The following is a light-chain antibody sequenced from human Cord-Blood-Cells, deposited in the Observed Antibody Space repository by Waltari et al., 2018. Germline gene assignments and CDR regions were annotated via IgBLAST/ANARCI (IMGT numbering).Light chain of an antibody. CDR1: QSISRY. CDR2: AAS. CDR3: QQSYSTPWT. Sequence: DIQMTQSPSSLSASVGDRVTITCRASQSISRYLYWYQQKPGKAPKLLIYAASSLQSGVPSRFSGSGSRTDFTLTISSLQPEDFATYYCQQSYSTPWTFGQGTKVEIK. V-gene: IGKV1-39*01. J-gene: IGKJ1*01.